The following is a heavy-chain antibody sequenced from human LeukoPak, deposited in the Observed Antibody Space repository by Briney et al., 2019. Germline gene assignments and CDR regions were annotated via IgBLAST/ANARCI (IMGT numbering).Heavy chain of an antibody. V-gene: IGHV3-7*01. J-gene: IGHJ6*02. CDR3: ARDRTMVRGLANYFYGMDV. D-gene: IGHD3-10*01. CDR1: GFTFSSFW. Sequence: GGSLRLSCAASGFTFSSFWMICVRQPPGRGPEWVANIKQDGGEKHYLDSVKGRFTISRDNAKHSLYMQMSSLRAEDTAVYYCARDRTMVRGLANYFYGMDVWGQGTTVIVSS. CDR2: IKQDGGEK.